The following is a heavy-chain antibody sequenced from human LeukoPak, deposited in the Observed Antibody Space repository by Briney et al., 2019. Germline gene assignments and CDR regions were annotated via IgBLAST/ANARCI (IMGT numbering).Heavy chain of an antibody. CDR3: ARDKSHYYDSSGYYY. CDR1: GYTFTSYG. Sequence: ASVKVSCKASGYTFTSYGISWVRQAPGQGLEWMGWISAYNGNTNYAQKLQGRVTMTTDTSTSTAYMELRSLRSDDTAVYYCARDKSHYYDSSGYYYWGQGTLVTVSS. D-gene: IGHD3-22*01. CDR2: ISAYNGNT. V-gene: IGHV1-18*01. J-gene: IGHJ4*02.